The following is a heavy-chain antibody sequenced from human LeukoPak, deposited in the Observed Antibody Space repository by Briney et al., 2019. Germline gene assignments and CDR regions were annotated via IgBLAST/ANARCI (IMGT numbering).Heavy chain of an antibody. CDR2: MNPNSGNT. J-gene: IGHJ5*02. CDR1: GYTFTSYD. Sequence: GASVKVSCKASGYTFTSYDINWVRQATGQGLEWMGWMNPNSGNTEYAQKFRGRVTMTRNTSIDTAYMELSSLRSEDTAVYYCARGGGSYNWFDPWGQGTLVTVSS. V-gene: IGHV1-8*01. CDR3: ARGGGSYNWFDP. D-gene: IGHD6-13*01.